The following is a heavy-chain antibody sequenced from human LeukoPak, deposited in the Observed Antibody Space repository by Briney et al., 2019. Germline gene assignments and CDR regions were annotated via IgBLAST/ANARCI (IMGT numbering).Heavy chain of an antibody. J-gene: IGHJ6*02. V-gene: IGHV3-9*01. CDR2: ISWNSGSI. D-gene: IGHD2/OR15-2a*01. CDR1: GFTFDDYA. Sequence: PGGSLRLSCAASGFTFDDYAMHWVRQAPGKGLEWVSGISWNSGSIGYADSVKGRFTISRDNAKNSLYLQMNSLRAEDTALYYCAKIQSSFDYYGMDVWGQGTTVTVS. CDR3: AKIQSSFDYYGMDV.